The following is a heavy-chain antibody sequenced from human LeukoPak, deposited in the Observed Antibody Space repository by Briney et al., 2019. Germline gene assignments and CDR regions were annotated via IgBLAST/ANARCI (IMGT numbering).Heavy chain of an antibody. D-gene: IGHD6-25*01. CDR3: ARARQFDY. CDR2: IDHSGST. Sequence: SETLSLTCAVYGGSFSGYYWSWIRQPPGKGLEWIGEIDHSGSTNYNPSLKSRVTRSVDTSKNQFSLKLSSVTAADTAVYYCARARQFDYWGQGTLVTVSS. CDR1: GGSFSGYY. V-gene: IGHV4-34*01. J-gene: IGHJ4*02.